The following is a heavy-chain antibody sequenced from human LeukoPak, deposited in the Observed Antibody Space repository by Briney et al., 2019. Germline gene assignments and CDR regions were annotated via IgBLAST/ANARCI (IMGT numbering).Heavy chain of an antibody. CDR3: ARGEAVAGLYYYYYMDV. V-gene: IGHV3-48*03. CDR1: GFTFSSYE. J-gene: IGHJ6*03. Sequence: GGSLRLSCAASGFTFSSYEMNWVRQAPGKGLEWVSYISSSGSTIYYADSVKGRFTISRDNAKNSLYLQMNSLRAEDTAVYYCARGEAVAGLYYYYYMDVWGKGTTVTVSS. CDR2: ISSSGSTI. D-gene: IGHD6-19*01.